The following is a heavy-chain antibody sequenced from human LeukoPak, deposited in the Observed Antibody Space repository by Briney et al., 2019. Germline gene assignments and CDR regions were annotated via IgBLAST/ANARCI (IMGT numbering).Heavy chain of an antibody. V-gene: IGHV1-46*01. Sequence: ASVKVSCKASGYTFTSYYMHWVRQAPGQGLEWMGIINPSGGSTSYAQKFQGRVTMTRDTSISTAYMELSRLRSDDTAVYYCARDSMGTDYWGQGTLVTVSS. CDR2: INPSGGST. CDR1: GYTFTSYY. J-gene: IGHJ4*02. CDR3: ARDSMGTDY. D-gene: IGHD2/OR15-2a*01.